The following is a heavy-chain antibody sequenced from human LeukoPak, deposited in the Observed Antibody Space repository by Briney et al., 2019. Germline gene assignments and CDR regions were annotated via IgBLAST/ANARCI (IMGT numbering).Heavy chain of an antibody. Sequence: GGSLRLSCAASGFTFSSYAMHWVRQAPGKGLEWVAVISYDGSNKYYADSVKGRFTISRDNSKNPLYLQMNSLRAEDTAVYYCARGRITMIVVGDDAFDIWGQGTMVTVSS. CDR2: ISYDGSNK. D-gene: IGHD3-22*01. V-gene: IGHV3-30-3*01. CDR1: GFTFSSYA. CDR3: ARGRITMIVVGDDAFDI. J-gene: IGHJ3*02.